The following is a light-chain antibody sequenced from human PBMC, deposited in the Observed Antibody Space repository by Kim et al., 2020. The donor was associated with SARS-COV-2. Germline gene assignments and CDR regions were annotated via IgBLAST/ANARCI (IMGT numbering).Light chain of an antibody. Sequence: DIQMTQSPSSLSASVGDRVTITCRASQSISNYLNWYQQKPGKAPNLLIYAASTLQRGVPSRFSGSGSGTDFTLAISSLQPEDFATYYCQQSYSSPLTFGGGTKLEI. V-gene: IGKV1-39*01. CDR2: AAS. CDR3: QQSYSSPLT. CDR1: QSISNY. J-gene: IGKJ4*01.